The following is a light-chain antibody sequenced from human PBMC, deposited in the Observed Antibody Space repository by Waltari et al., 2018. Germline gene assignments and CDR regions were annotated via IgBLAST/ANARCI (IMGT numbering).Light chain of an antibody. CDR3: QVWDSSSDHAV. J-gene: IGLJ3*02. V-gene: IGLV3-21*03. CDR2: DDG. Sequence: SYVLTQPPSVSVAPGKTARITCGGNNLGSTSVHWTQHKPGQAPMLVVNDDGHRPSGIPERFSGSNSGNTATLAISRVEAGDEADYYCQVWDSSSDHAVFGGGTKLTVL. CDR1: NLGSTS.